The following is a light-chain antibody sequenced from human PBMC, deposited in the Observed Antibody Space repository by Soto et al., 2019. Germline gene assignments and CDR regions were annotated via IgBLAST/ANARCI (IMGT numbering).Light chain of an antibody. CDR1: TSDVGLYNY. V-gene: IGLV2-23*01. CDR3: CSYAGSSTLV. J-gene: IGLJ2*01. CDR2: EGS. Sequence: QSALTQPASVSGSPGQSITISCTGTTSDVGLYNYVSWYQQHPGKAPKLMIYEGSKRPSGVSNRFSGSKSGNTASLTISGLQAEDEADYYCCSYAGSSTLVFGGGTKVTVL.